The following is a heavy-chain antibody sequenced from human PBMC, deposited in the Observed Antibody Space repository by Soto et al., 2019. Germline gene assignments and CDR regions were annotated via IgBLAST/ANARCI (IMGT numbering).Heavy chain of an antibody. CDR1: GYTFTSYG. Sequence: QVQLVQSGAEVKKPGASVKVSCKASGYTFTSYGISWVRQAPGQGLEWMGWISAYNGNTNYAQKLQGRVTMTTDTSTSTAYMELRSLRSDDTAVYYGARDLSPWQQLGFFDYWGQGTLVTVSS. CDR3: ARDLSPWQQLGFFDY. D-gene: IGHD6-13*01. J-gene: IGHJ4*02. CDR2: ISAYNGNT. V-gene: IGHV1-18*01.